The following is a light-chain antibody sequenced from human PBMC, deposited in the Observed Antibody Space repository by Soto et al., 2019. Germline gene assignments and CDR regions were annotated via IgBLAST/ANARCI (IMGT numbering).Light chain of an antibody. V-gene: IGLV2-14*01. J-gene: IGLJ1*01. Sequence: QSALTQPASVSGSPGQSITISCTGTSSDVGGYNYVSWYQQHPGKAPKLMIYDVSNRPSGVSNRFSGSKSGNTASLTISGLQAEDEAEFCRNSYTTSSTPSDVFGTGTKVTVL. CDR3: NSYTTSSTPSDV. CDR1: SSDVGGYNY. CDR2: DVS.